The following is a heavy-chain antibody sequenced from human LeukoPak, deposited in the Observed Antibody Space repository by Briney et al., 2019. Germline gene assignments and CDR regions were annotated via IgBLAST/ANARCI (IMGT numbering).Heavy chain of an antibody. J-gene: IGHJ4*01. V-gene: IGHV3-21*01. CDR1: GFICSDYK. CDR2: ISSTSGQI. Sequence: PGGSLRLSCAASGFICSDYKMNLVRQAPGKGPEWVSSISSTSGQINYADSVKGRFTISRDSAKNSLYLQMNSLRAEDTAVYYCARAPTRDPYFDYWGHGTLVTVSS. CDR3: ARAPTRDPYFDY.